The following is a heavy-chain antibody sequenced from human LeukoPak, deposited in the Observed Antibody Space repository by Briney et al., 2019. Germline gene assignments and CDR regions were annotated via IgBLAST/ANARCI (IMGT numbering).Heavy chain of an antibody. D-gene: IGHD6-6*01. V-gene: IGHV3-11*01. CDR1: GFTFSDYY. J-gene: IGHJ4*02. CDR2: ISSSGSTI. CDR3: ASEYSCSDLFDY. Sequence: GGSLRLSCAASGFTFSDYYMSWIRQAPGKGLEWVSYISSSGSTIYYADSVKGRFTISRDNAKNSLYLQMNSLRAEDTAVYYCASEYSCSDLFDYWGQGTLVTVSS.